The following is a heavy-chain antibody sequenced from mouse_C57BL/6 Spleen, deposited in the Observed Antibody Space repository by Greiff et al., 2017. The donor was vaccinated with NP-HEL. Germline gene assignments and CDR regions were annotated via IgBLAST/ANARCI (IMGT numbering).Heavy chain of an antibody. Sequence: VKVVESGPGLVQPSQSLSITCTVSGFSLTSYGVHWVRQSPGKGLEWLGVIWSGGSTDYNAAFISRLSISKDNSKSQVFFKMNRLQADDTAIYYCARQGRLGYFDYWGQGTTLTVSS. J-gene: IGHJ2*01. V-gene: IGHV2-2*01. D-gene: IGHD2-4*01. CDR1: GFSLTSYG. CDR3: ARQGRLGYFDY. CDR2: IWSGGST.